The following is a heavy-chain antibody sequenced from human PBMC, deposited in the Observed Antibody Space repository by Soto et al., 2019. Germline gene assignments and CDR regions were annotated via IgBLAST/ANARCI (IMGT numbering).Heavy chain of an antibody. J-gene: IGHJ6*02. CDR2: ISGSGGST. CDR1: GFTFSSYA. Sequence: GGSLRLSCAASGFTFSSYAMSWVRQAPGKGLEWVSAISGSGGSTYYADSVKVRFTISRDNSKNTLYLQMNSLRAEDTAVYYCAKGETYYDILTGYFSELPYGMDVWGQGTTVTVSS. V-gene: IGHV3-23*01. CDR3: AKGETYYDILTGYFSELPYGMDV. D-gene: IGHD3-9*01.